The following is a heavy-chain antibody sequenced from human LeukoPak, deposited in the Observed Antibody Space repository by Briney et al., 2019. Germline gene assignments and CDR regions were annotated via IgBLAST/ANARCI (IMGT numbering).Heavy chain of an antibody. J-gene: IGHJ5*02. CDR1: GGSISSSSYY. CDR3: ARMVWDSGYLSNWFDP. CDR2: IYYSGST. V-gene: IGHV4-39*01. D-gene: IGHD3-22*01. Sequence: ASETLSLTCTVSGGSISSSSYYWGWIRQPPGRGLEWIGSIYYSGSTYYNPSLKSRVTISVDTSKNQFSLKLSSVTAADTAVYYCARMVWDSGYLSNWFDPWGQGTLVTVSS.